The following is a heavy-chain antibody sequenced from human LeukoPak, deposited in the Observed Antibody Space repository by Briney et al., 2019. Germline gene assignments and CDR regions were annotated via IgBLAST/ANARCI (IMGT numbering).Heavy chain of an antibody. J-gene: IGHJ5*02. V-gene: IGHV1-2*02. CDR1: GYTFTGYY. D-gene: IGHD2-2*02. Sequence: ASVKVSCKASGYTFTGYYMHWVRQAPGQGLEWMGWINPNSGGTNYAQKFQGRVTMTRDTSISTAYMELSRLRSDDTAVYYCARDPRYCSSTSCYTDNWFDPWGQRTLVTVSS. CDR2: INPNSGGT. CDR3: ARDPRYCSSTSCYTDNWFDP.